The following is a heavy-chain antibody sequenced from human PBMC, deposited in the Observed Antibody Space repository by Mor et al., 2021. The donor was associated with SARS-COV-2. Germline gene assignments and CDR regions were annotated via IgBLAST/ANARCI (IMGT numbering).Heavy chain of an antibody. V-gene: IGHV3-72*01. J-gene: IGHJ4*02. Sequence: KGRFTISRDDSKNSLFLQMNSLKTEDTAVYYCVLSGSYRHFDYWGQGTLVTVSS. D-gene: IGHD1-26*01. CDR3: VLSGSYRHFDY.